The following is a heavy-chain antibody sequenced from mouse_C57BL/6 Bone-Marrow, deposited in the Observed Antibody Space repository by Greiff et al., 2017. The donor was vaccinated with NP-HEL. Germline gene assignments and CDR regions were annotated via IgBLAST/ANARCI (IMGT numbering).Heavy chain of an antibody. V-gene: IGHV14-3*01. J-gene: IGHJ4*01. Sequence: VHVKQSVAELVRPGASVKLSCTASGFNIKNTYMHWVKQRPEQGLEWIGRIDPANGNTKYAPKFQGKATITADTSSNTAYLQLSSLTSEDTAIYYCAEAMVTTIYYYAMDYWGQGTSVTVSS. CDR1: GFNIKNTY. D-gene: IGHD2-1*01. CDR2: IDPANGNT. CDR3: AEAMVTTIYYYAMDY.